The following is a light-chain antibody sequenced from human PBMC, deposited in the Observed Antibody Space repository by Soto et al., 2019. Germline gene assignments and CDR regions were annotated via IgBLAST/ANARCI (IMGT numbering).Light chain of an antibody. J-gene: IGKJ4*02. CDR2: DAS. CDR1: QSISSW. Sequence: DIQMTQSPSTLSASVGDRVTITCRASQSISSWLAWYQQKPGKAPKLLIYDASSLESGVPSRFSGSGSGTEITLTNNRPQPYDFATYYCQQYNSYSGFGGGTKVEIK. CDR3: QQYNSYSG. V-gene: IGKV1-5*01.